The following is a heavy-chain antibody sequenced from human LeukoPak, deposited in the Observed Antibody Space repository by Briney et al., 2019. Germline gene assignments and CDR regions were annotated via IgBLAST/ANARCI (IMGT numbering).Heavy chain of an antibody. CDR3: ARGLSDYYDSSGYYFDYFDY. CDR1: GGSFSGYY. J-gene: IGHJ4*02. CDR2: INHSGST. V-gene: IGHV4-34*01. Sequence: SQTMSLTSAVNGGSFSGYYWSWIRQPQAKGLEWIGEINHSGSTNYNPSLKSRVTISVDTSKNQFSLKLSSVTAADTAVYYCARGLSDYYDSSGYYFDYFDYWGQGTLVTVSS. D-gene: IGHD3-22*01.